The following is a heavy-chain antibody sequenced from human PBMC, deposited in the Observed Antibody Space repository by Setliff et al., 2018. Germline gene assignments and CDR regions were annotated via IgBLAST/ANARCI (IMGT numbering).Heavy chain of an antibody. J-gene: IGHJ3*02. V-gene: IGHV4-59*01. CDR3: ASARRGAFDI. D-gene: IGHD3-10*01. Sequence: PSETLSLTCTVSGGSISSYYWSWIRQPPGKGLEWIGYIYYSGSTNYNPSLKSRVTISVDTSKNQFSLKLSSVTAADTAVYYCASARRGAFDIWGQGTMVTVSS. CDR1: GGSISSYY. CDR2: IYYSGST.